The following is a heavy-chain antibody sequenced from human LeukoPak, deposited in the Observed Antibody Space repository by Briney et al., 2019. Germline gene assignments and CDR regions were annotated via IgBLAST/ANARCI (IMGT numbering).Heavy chain of an antibody. CDR3: ARDLSRYCSSTSCWDTASDI. V-gene: IGHV4-59*12. CDR2: IYYSGST. Sequence: SETLSLTCTVSGGSISSYYWSWIRQPPGKGLEWIGYIYYSGSTNYNPSLKSRVTISVDTSKNQFPLKLSSVTAADTAVYYCARDLSRYCSSTSCWDTASDIWGQGTMVTVSS. CDR1: GGSISSYY. D-gene: IGHD2-2*01. J-gene: IGHJ3*02.